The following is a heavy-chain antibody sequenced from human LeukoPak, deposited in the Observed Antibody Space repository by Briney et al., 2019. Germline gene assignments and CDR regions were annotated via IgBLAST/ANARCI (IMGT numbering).Heavy chain of an antibody. CDR2: INYDGSST. Sequence: GGSLRLSCAVSGFTFNNYWMHWVRQAPGRGLVWVSRINYDGSSTTYADSVKGRFTISRDNAKNTLYLQMNSLRAEDTAVYYCARVTHYFASGSLVIYYFDYWGQGTLATVSS. CDR1: GFTFNNYW. CDR3: ARVTHYFASGSLVIYYFDY. D-gene: IGHD3-10*01. V-gene: IGHV3-74*01. J-gene: IGHJ4*02.